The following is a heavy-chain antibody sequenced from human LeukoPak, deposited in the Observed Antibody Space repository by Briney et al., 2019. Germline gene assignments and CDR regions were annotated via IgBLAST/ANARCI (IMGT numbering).Heavy chain of an antibody. D-gene: IGHD2-2*01. Sequence: GGSLRLSCAASGFTFSSYSMNWVRQARGKGLEWVSAISGSGGSTYYTDSVKGRFTISRDNSKNTLYLQMNSLRAEDTAVYYCAKVLVRVVVPAREFDYWGRGTLVTVSS. CDR1: GFTFSSYS. J-gene: IGHJ4*02. CDR2: ISGSGGST. CDR3: AKVLVRVVVPAREFDY. V-gene: IGHV3-23*01.